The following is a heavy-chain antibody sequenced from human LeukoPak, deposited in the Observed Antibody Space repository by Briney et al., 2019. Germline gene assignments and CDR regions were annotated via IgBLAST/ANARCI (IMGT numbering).Heavy chain of an antibody. CDR1: GGSISNYY. CDR2: IYHSVST. D-gene: IGHD6-6*01. J-gene: IGHJ4*02. V-gene: IGHV4-59*01. Sequence: SETLSLTCTVSGGSISNYYWSWIRQPPGKGLEYIGFIYHSVSTNYNPSLKSRVTMSVDKSKNQCSLRLTSVTAADTAIYFCARSTQASSTSFDYWGQGTLVTVSS. CDR3: ARSTQASSTSFDY.